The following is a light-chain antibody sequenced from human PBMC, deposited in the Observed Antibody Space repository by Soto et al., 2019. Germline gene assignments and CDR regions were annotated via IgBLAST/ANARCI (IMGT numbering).Light chain of an antibody. V-gene: IGLV7-46*01. J-gene: IGLJ3*02. CDR3: LLSYSGARLWV. Sequence: QAVVTQEASLTVSTGGTVTLTCGSHTGAVTSGHYPYWFQQKPGQAPRTLIYDTSNKHSWTPARFSGSLLGGKAALTLSGAQPEDEAEYHCLLSYSGARLWVFGGGTKLTVL. CDR2: DTS. CDR1: TGAVTSGHY.